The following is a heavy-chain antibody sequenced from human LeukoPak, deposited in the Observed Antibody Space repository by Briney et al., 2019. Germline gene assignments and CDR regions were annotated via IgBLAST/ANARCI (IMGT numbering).Heavy chain of an antibody. Sequence: GGSLRLSCAASGFTFDDYAMHWVRQAPGKGLEWVSLISGDGGSTYYADSVKGRFTISRDNSKNSLYLQMNSLRTEDTALYYCAKDSPSYCSGGSCYSKYYYGMDVWGQGTTVTVSS. CDR2: ISGDGGST. D-gene: IGHD2-15*01. CDR1: GFTFDDYA. V-gene: IGHV3-43*02. J-gene: IGHJ6*02. CDR3: AKDSPSYCSGGSCYSKYYYGMDV.